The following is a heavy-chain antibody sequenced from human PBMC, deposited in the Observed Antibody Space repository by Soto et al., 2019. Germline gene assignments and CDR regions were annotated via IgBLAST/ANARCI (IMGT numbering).Heavy chain of an antibody. Sequence: GASVKVSCKASGYRFTTYYIHWVRQAPGQGLEWMGRMNIDTGGTTYAQKFQGRVTMTRDTSISTAYMEVSSVKSDDTAMYYCARDGNFAFRGYSFAFDLWCQGTLVTVSS. J-gene: IGHJ4*02. CDR3: ARDGNFAFRGYSFAFDL. CDR1: GYRFTTYY. V-gene: IGHV1-2*06. D-gene: IGHD5-18*01. CDR2: MNIDTGGT.